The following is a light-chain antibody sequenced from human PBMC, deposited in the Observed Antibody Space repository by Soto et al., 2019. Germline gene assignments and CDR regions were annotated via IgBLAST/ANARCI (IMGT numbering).Light chain of an antibody. V-gene: IGKV3-20*01. CDR3: QQYGSSPRT. CDR2: HTS. Sequence: EIVFTQSPGTLSLSPGETATLSCRASQSVRTRYLAWYQQRPGQAPRLLVYHTSTRATGIPDRFSGSGSGTDFTLTISRLEPEDFAVYYCQQYGSSPRTFGQGTKVDIK. CDR1: QSVRTRY. J-gene: IGKJ1*01.